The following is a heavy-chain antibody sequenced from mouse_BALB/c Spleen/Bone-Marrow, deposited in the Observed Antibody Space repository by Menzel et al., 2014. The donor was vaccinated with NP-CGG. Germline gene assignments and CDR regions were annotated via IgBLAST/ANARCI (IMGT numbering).Heavy chain of an antibody. CDR2: ISSGSSTI. D-gene: IGHD1-1*01. CDR1: GFTFSSFA. Sequence: EVKLVESGGGLVQPGGSRKLSCAASGFTFSSFAMHWVRQAPEKGLEWVAYISSGSSTIYYADTVMGRFTISRDNPKNTLFLQMTSLRSEDTATYYCARSGSSSGYFDYWGQGTTLTVSS. J-gene: IGHJ2*01. CDR3: ARSGSSSGYFDY. V-gene: IGHV5-17*02.